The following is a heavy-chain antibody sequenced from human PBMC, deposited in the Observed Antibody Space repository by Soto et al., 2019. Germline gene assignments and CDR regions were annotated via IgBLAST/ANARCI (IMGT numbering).Heavy chain of an antibody. D-gene: IGHD2-2*01. J-gene: IGHJ4*02. Sequence: EVQLVESGGGLVQPGRSLRLSCAASGFKYDDYAMHWVRQSPGKGLGWVSGVSWGGGNIAYADSVKGRFTISRDNARNSLYLQMNSLRPEDTALYYCAKATCSSNNCYYFDYWGQGTLVTVSP. CDR3: AKATCSSNNCYYFDY. V-gene: IGHV3-9*01. CDR1: GFKYDDYA. CDR2: VSWGGGNI.